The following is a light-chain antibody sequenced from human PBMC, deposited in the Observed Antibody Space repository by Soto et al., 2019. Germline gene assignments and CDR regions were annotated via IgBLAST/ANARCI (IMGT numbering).Light chain of an antibody. CDR3: QQSYSTLVT. Sequence: DIQMTQSPSSLSASVGDRVTITCRASQGISSYLNWYQQKPGKAPKLLIYAASSLQSGVPSRFSGSGSGTDFTLTISSLQPEDFETYYCQQSYSTLVTFGQGTKVDIX. J-gene: IGKJ1*01. CDR2: AAS. CDR1: QGISSY. V-gene: IGKV1-39*01.